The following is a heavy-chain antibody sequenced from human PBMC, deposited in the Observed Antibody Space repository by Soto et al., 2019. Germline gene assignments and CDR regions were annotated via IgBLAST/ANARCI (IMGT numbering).Heavy chain of an antibody. J-gene: IGHJ1*01. CDR3: ARGGSSWSTEYYQH. Sequence: QVQLVQSGAEVKKPGASVKVSCKASGYTFSNYGISWVRQAPGQGPEWMGWISGYNGNTNYGQTLQGRVTMTTDTSKSTAYMELRSLRYDDTAVYYCARGGSSWSTEYYQHWGQGTLVIVSS. V-gene: IGHV1-18*01. CDR1: GYTFSNYG. D-gene: IGHD6-13*01. CDR2: ISGYNGNT.